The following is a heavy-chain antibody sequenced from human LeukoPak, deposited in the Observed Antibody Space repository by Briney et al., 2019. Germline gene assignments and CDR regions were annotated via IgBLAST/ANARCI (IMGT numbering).Heavy chain of an antibody. CDR2: IYPGDSDT. CDR1: GYTFTSYW. Sequence: GESLKISCKGSGYTFTSYWIAWVRQMPGKGLEWMGIIYPGDSDTRYSPSFQSQVTISADKSISTAYLQWSSLKASDTAMYYCARQYCSGGSCYFPFYGMDVWGQGTTVTVSS. CDR3: ARQYCSGGSCYFPFYGMDV. V-gene: IGHV5-51*01. J-gene: IGHJ6*02. D-gene: IGHD2-15*01.